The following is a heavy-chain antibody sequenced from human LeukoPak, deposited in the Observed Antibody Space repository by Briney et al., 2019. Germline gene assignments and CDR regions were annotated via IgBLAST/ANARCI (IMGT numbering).Heavy chain of an antibody. D-gene: IGHD1-26*01. Sequence: GGSLRLSCAASGFTFSNFGMSWVRQAPGKGLEWVSSISGSGSTTYYADSVKGRFTISRDNSKNTLYLQMNSLRAEDAAVYYCAKGEGIRGSYYHDAFDIWGQGTMVTVSS. CDR3: AKGEGIRGSYYHDAFDI. V-gene: IGHV3-23*01. CDR2: ISGSGSTT. J-gene: IGHJ3*02. CDR1: GFTFSNFG.